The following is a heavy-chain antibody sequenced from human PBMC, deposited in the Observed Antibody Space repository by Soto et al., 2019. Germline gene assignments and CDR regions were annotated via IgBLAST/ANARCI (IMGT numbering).Heavy chain of an antibody. Sequence: PSETLSLTCAVYGGSFSGYYWSWIRQPPGKGLEWIGEINHSGSTNYNPSLKSRVTISVDTSKNQFSLKLSSVTAADTAVYYCARGGGYYYGSGSPALVYWGQGTLVTVS. V-gene: IGHV4-34*01. CDR3: ARGGGYYYGSGSPALVY. J-gene: IGHJ4*02. D-gene: IGHD3-10*01. CDR1: GGSFSGYY. CDR2: INHSGST.